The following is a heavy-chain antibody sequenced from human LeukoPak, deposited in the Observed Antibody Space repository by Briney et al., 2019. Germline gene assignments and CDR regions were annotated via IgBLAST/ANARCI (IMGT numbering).Heavy chain of an antibody. CDR2: IRYDGSNK. Sequence: PGGSLRLSCAASGFTFSSYGMHWVRQAPGKGLEWVAFIRYDGSNKYYADSVKGRFTISRDNSKNTLYLQMNSLRAEDTAVYYCAKEASLWFGEFGYFDYWGQGTLVTVSS. CDR1: GFTFSSYG. D-gene: IGHD3-10*01. J-gene: IGHJ4*02. CDR3: AKEASLWFGEFGYFDY. V-gene: IGHV3-30*02.